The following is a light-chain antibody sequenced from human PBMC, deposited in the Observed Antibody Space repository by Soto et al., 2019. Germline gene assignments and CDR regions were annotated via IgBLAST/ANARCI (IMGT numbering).Light chain of an antibody. J-gene: IGKJ5*01. CDR1: QSISSY. CDR2: DAS. CDR3: QVRTNWSIA. Sequence: EIVLTQSPATLSLSPGERATLSCRASQSISSYLAWYQQKPGQAPRLLIYDASHRATGIPARFSGTGSGTDFTLTINNLEPEDFAVYYCQVRTNWSIAFGRGTRLEIK. V-gene: IGKV3-11*01.